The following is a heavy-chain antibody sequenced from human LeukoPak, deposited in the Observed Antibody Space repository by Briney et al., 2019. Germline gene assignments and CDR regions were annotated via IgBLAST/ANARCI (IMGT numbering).Heavy chain of an antibody. CDR2: IGTAGDT. J-gene: IGHJ4*02. CDR3: ARGGPYSGYDLFDY. Sequence: PGGSLRLSCAASGFTFSSYDMHWVRQATGKGLEWVSAIGTAGDTYYPGSVKGRFTISRENAKNSLYLQMNSLRAGDTAVYYCARGGPYSGYDLFDYWGQGTLVTVSS. CDR1: GFTFSSYD. D-gene: IGHD5-12*01. V-gene: IGHV3-13*01.